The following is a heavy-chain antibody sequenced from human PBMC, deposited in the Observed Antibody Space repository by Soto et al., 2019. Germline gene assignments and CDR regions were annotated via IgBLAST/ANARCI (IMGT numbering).Heavy chain of an antibody. J-gene: IGHJ5*02. CDR1: GFTFSSYA. V-gene: IGHV3-64D*08. D-gene: IGHD4-17*01. CDR3: VKAGFDYGDYGLAGTSNWFDP. CDR2: ISSNGGST. Sequence: GGSLRLSCSASGFTFSSYAMHWVRQAPGKGLEYVSAISSNGGSTYYADSVKGRFTISRDNSKNTLYLQMSSLRAEDTAVYYCVKAGFDYGDYGLAGTSNWFDPWGQGTLVTVSS.